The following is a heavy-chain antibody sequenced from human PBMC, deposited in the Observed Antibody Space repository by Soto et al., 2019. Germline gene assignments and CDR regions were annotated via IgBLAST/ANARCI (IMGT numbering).Heavy chain of an antibody. V-gene: IGHV4-31*03. CDR1: GGSISSGGYY. CDR3: ARRPYMGRRKGGFDY. D-gene: IGHD1-1*01. J-gene: IGHJ4*02. Sequence: QVKLQESGPGLVKPSQTLSLTCTVSGGSISSGGYYWSWIRQHPGKGLEWIGYIYYSGSTYYNPSLKSRVTRAADTTKNLFTLKLRSVTAADTAVYYCARRPYMGRRKGGFDYWGQGNLGTVSS. CDR2: IYYSGST.